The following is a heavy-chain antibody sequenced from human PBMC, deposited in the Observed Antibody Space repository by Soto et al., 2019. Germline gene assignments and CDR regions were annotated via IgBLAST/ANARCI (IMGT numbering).Heavy chain of an antibody. CDR1: GGSFSGYY. D-gene: IGHD2-15*01. J-gene: IGHJ6*02. Sequence: PSETLSLTCAVYGGSFSGYYWSWIRQPPGKGLEWIGEINHSGSTNYNPSLKSRVTISVDTSKNQFSLKLSSVTAADTAVYYCARGRGGYCSGGSCYLNGYYYGMDVWGQGTTVTVSS. CDR3: ARGRGGYCSGGSCYLNGYYYGMDV. V-gene: IGHV4-34*01. CDR2: INHSGST.